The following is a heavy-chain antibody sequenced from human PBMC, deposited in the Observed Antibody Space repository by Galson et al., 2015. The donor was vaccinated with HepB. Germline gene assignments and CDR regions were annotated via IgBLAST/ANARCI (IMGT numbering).Heavy chain of an antibody. D-gene: IGHD2-2*01. CDR3: AKYPLSSRRGVFDL. Sequence: SLRLSCAASGFTFSSYAMSWVRQAPGKGLEWVSTISGGADATYYADSVKGRFTISRDDSKNTLYLQMGGLRAEDTAVFFCAKYPLSSRRGVFDLWGQGTLVTVSS. CDR2: ISGGADAT. J-gene: IGHJ4*02. CDR1: GFTFSSYA. V-gene: IGHV3-23*01.